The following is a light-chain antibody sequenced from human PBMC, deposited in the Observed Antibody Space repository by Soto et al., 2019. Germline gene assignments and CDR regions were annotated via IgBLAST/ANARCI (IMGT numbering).Light chain of an antibody. V-gene: IGKV3-20*01. CDR2: GVS. CDR1: QSLINF. Sequence: RERATLSCRASQSLINFVAWYQHKPGQAPRLLIDGVSSRATGIPERFRGSGSGTDFTLTISRLEPEDFAMYYCHHYDISPWAFGLGTKVDIK. CDR3: HHYDISPWA. J-gene: IGKJ1*01.